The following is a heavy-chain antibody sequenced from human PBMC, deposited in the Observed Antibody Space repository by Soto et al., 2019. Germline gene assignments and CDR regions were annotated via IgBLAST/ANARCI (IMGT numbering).Heavy chain of an antibody. Sequence: QVQLVQSGAEVKKPGASVKVSCKASGYTLTSYDISWVRQAPGQGLEWMGWISSYNGNTKYAQKVQGRVTMTTDTSTSTAYMELRSLRSDDTAVYYCARDGLWLERRHYNGMDVWGQGTTVTVSS. CDR3: ARDGLWLERRHYNGMDV. J-gene: IGHJ6*02. CDR2: ISSYNGNT. CDR1: GYTLTSYD. V-gene: IGHV1-18*01. D-gene: IGHD1-1*01.